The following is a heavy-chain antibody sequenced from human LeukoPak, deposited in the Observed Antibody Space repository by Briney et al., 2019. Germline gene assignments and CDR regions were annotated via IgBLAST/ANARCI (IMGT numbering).Heavy chain of an antibody. CDR2: IHSDGSST. D-gene: IGHD1-26*01. V-gene: IGHV3-74*01. J-gene: IGHJ4*02. CDR3: ARGDVGAFDL. CDR1: GFTFSSYW. Sequence: GGSLRLSCAASGFTFSSYWMHWARQVPGKGLVWVSRIHSDGSSTTYADSVKGRFTISRDNAKNTLYLQMNNLRAEDTAVYYCARGDVGAFDLWGQGTLVSVSS.